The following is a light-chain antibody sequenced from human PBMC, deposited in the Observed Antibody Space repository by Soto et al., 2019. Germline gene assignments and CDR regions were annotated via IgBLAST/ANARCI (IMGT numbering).Light chain of an antibody. Sequence: QSALTQPASVSGSPGQSITISCTGSGSDVGGYDYVSWYQQHAGKAPKLMIYEVRNRPSGVSNRFSGSKSGNTASLTISGLQAEDEAYYYCCSYTTSSTRVFGGGTKLTVL. V-gene: IGLV2-14*01. CDR1: GSDVGGYDY. CDR2: EVR. J-gene: IGLJ3*02. CDR3: CSYTTSSTRV.